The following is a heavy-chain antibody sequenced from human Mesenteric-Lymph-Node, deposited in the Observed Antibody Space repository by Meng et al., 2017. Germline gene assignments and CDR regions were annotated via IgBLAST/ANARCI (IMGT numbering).Heavy chain of an antibody. Sequence: ASVKVSCKASGYTFTSYGISWVRQAPGQGLEWMGWISAYNGNTNYAQKLQGRVTMTTDTSTRTAYMELRSLRSDDTAVYYCARSRPRDVVVVVAAPYYYYYGMDVWGQGTMVTVSS. V-gene: IGHV1-18*01. CDR2: ISAYNGNT. CDR3: ARSRPRDVVVVVAAPYYYYYGMDV. D-gene: IGHD2-15*01. J-gene: IGHJ6*02. CDR1: GYTFTSYG.